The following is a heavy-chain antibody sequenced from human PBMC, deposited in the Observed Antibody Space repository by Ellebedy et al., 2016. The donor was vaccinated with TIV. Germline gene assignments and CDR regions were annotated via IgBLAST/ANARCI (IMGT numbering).Heavy chain of an antibody. V-gene: IGHV3-30*18. J-gene: IGHJ4*02. CDR2: ISDSGVVQ. CDR3: AKDLPPWEYGGNYFDS. CDR1: GFTFSRYG. Sequence: PGGSLRLSCAASGFTFSRYGMHWVRQAPGKGLEWVALISDSGVVQNYGESVKGRFTISRDNSKNTLLLQMNSLTPDDTAVYFCAKDLPPWEYGGNYFDSWGQGTLVTVSS. D-gene: IGHD4-23*01.